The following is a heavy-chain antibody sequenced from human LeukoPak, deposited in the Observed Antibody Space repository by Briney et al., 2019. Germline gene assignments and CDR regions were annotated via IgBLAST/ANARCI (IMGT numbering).Heavy chain of an antibody. CDR1: GGSFRDYY. V-gene: IGHV4-34*01. CDR2: INHFGNT. Sequence: KSSETLSLTCAVYGGSFRDYYWTWIRQSPGKGLEWIGEINHFGNTYYNPSLKSRMTISVDTSKNQLSLKVTSVTAADTAVYSCARGGLYGSGSSLDSWGQGTLVTVSS. J-gene: IGHJ4*02. D-gene: IGHD3-10*01. CDR3: ARGGLYGSGSSLDS.